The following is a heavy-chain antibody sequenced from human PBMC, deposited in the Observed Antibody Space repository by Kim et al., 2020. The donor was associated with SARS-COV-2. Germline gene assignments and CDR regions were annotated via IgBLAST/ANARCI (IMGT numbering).Heavy chain of an antibody. CDR3: ARHLKWPSVTSDGSGDF. Sequence: SETLSLTCSVSGGSILSSSTFWAWIRQPPGKGLEWMGSVYSSGNIYYNPSLLSRVTISVDTSYNQFSLSLTSVTAADTAVYYCARHLKWPSVTSDGSGDFWAQGTLVPVSS. V-gene: IGHV4-39*01. CDR2: VYSSGNI. J-gene: IGHJ4*02. CDR1: GGSILSSSTF. D-gene: IGHD4-17*01.